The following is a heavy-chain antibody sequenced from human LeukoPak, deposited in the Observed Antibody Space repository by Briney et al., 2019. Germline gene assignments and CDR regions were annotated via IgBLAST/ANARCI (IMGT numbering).Heavy chain of an antibody. D-gene: IGHD3-16*01. J-gene: IGHJ3*02. V-gene: IGHV4-59*01. Sequence: SETLSLTCTVSGGSMSSYYWSWIRQPPGKGLEWIGYIYYSGTTNYNPSLKSRVTTSVDTSKKQFSLKLSSATAADTAVYYCARVLDLSKRGLDAFDIWGQGTTVTVSS. CDR2: IYYSGTT. CDR1: GGSMSSYY. CDR3: ARVLDLSKRGLDAFDI.